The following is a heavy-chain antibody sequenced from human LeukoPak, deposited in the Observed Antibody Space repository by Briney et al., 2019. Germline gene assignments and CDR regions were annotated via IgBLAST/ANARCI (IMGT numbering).Heavy chain of an antibody. CDR3: AKVRGYSTSSPY. CDR1: GFTFSSYG. V-gene: IGHV3-33*06. J-gene: IGHJ4*02. D-gene: IGHD6-6*01. Sequence: PGGSLRLSCAASGFTFSSYGMHWVRQAPGKGLEWVAVIWYDGSNKYYADSVKGRFTISRDNSKNTLYLQMNSLRAEDTAVYYCAKVRGYSTSSPYWGQGTLVTVSS. CDR2: IWYDGSNK.